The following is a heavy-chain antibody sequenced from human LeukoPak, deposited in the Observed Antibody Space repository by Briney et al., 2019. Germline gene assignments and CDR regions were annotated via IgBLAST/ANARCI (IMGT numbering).Heavy chain of an antibody. J-gene: IGHJ3*02. Sequence: PGGSLRLSCAASGFTFSNAWMSWVRQAPGKGLEWVGRIKSKTDGGTTDYAAPVKGRFTISRDDSKNTLYLQMNSLKTEDTAVYYCTSPRSWHDAFDIWDQGTMVTVSS. CDR2: IKSKTDGGTT. D-gene: IGHD6-13*01. CDR3: TSPRSWHDAFDI. CDR1: GFTFSNAW. V-gene: IGHV3-15*01.